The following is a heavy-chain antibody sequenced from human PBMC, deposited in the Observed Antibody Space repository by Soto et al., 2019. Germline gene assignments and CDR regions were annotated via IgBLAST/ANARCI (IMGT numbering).Heavy chain of an antibody. CDR1: GYTLTELS. V-gene: IGHV1-24*01. Sequence: ASLKVSCKVSGYTLTELSMHWVRQAPGKGLEWMGGFDPEDGETIYAQKFQGRVTMTEDTSTDTAYMELSSLRSEDTAGFYCATDSDLEFTVFGVVDAFDIWGQGTMVTVSS. D-gene: IGHD3-3*01. CDR2: FDPEDGET. CDR3: ATDSDLEFTVFGVVDAFDI. J-gene: IGHJ3*02.